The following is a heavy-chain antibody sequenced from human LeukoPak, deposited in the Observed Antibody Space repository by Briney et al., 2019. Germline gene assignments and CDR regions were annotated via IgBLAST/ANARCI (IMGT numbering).Heavy chain of an antibody. V-gene: IGHV4-39*07. J-gene: IGHJ5*02. CDR3: ARRIRIAVAGSTRFDP. D-gene: IGHD6-19*01. CDR1: GGSISSSSYY. CDR2: IYYSGST. Sequence: KASETLSLTCTVSGGSISSSSYYWGWIRQPPGKGLEWIGSIYYSGSTNYNPSLKSRVTISVDTSKNQFSLKLSSVTAADTAVYYCARRIRIAVAGSTRFDPWGQGTLVTVSS.